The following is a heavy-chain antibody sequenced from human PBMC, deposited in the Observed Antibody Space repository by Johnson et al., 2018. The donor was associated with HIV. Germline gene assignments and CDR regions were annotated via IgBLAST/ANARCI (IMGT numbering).Heavy chain of an antibody. V-gene: IGHV3-11*04. J-gene: IGHJ3*01. CDR1: GFTFSAYY. Sequence: QVQLVESGGGLVQPGGSLRLSCAASGFTFSAYYMSWIRQAPGKGLECLSYISSSGSIIYYTDSVKGRFTISRDNAKNSLYRHMNSLRAEDTSVYYCARSPPLRRSAFAFWGQGTMVTVSS. CDR3: ARSPPLRRSAFAF. D-gene: IGHD5/OR15-5a*01. CDR2: ISSSGSII.